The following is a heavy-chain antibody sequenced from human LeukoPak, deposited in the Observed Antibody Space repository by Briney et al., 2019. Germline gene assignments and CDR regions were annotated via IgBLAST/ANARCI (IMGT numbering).Heavy chain of an antibody. Sequence: PGGSLRLSCAASGFTFSSYAMHWVRQAPGKGLVWVSRVKSDGSSTSYADSVKGRFTISRDNARNTLYLQMNSLRAEDTAVYYCASGRGGQAYNWFDPWGQGTLVTVSS. J-gene: IGHJ5*02. CDR3: ASGRGGQAYNWFDP. D-gene: IGHD3-16*01. CDR1: GFTFSSYA. V-gene: IGHV3-74*01. CDR2: VKSDGSST.